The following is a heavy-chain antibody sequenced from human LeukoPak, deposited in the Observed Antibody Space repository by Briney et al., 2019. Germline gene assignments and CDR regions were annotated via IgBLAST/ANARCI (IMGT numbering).Heavy chain of an antibody. V-gene: IGHV4-34*01. D-gene: IGHD3-16*01. CDR2: INHSGST. J-gene: IGHJ3*02. CDR3: ARDGAEDDAFDI. CDR1: GGSFSGYY. Sequence: PSETLSLTCAVYGGSFSGYYWSWIRQPPGKGLEWIGEINHSGSTNYNPSLKSRVTISVDTSKNQFSLKLSSVTAADTAVYYCARDGAEDDAFDIWGQGTMVTVSS.